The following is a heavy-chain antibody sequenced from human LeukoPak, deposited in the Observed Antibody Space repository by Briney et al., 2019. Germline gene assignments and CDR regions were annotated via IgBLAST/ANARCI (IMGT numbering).Heavy chain of an antibody. CDR1: AGTFSSYT. V-gene: IGHV1-69*02. CDR3: ARVAEPGLFDY. D-gene: IGHD1-14*01. CDR2: IIPILGIA. Sequence: ASVKVSCKASAGTFSSYTISWVRQAPGQGLERMGRIIPILGIANYAQKFQGRVTITADKSTSTAYMELSSLRSEDTAVYYCARVAEPGLFDYWGQGTLVTVSS. J-gene: IGHJ4*02.